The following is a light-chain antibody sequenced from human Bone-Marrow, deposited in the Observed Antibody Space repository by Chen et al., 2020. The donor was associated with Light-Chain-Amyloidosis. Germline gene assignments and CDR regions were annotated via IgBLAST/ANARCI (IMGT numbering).Light chain of an antibody. CDR1: SRDIGSYNY. CDR2: AVN. Sequence: QSALTQPASVSGSPGQSITFSCTWTSRDIGSYNYVPWYQQFPGKAPNLILYAVNQRTSGISHRFSGSKSDNTASLTISALQAEDEAVYYCSSYSMRTILYVFGTGTTVTVL. CDR3: SSYSMRTILYV. J-gene: IGLJ1*01. V-gene: IGLV2-14*01.